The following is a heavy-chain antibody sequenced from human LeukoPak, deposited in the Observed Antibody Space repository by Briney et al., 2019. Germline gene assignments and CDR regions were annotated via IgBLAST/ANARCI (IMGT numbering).Heavy chain of an antibody. CDR2: ISGSGGST. D-gene: IGHD2-15*01. J-gene: IGHJ5*02. Sequence: GGSLRLSCAASGFTFSSYAMGWVRQAPGKGPEWVSAISGSGGSTYYADSVKGRFTISRDNAKNSLYLQMNGLRAEDTAVYSCAGRPSGRSYLSWGQGTLVTVSS. V-gene: IGHV3-23*01. CDR1: GFTFSSYA. CDR3: AGRPSGRSYLS.